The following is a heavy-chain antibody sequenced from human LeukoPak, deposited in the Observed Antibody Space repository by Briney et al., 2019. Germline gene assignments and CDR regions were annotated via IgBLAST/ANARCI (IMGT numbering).Heavy chain of an antibody. CDR3: ARGYDGSGYYYRNWYFDL. J-gene: IGHJ2*01. D-gene: IGHD3-22*01. V-gene: IGHV4-4*07. CDR2: MYTSGST. CDR1: GGSISSYY. Sequence: SETPSLTCTVSGGSISSYYWSWIRQPAGQGLEYIGRMYTSGSTNYNPPLKSRVTISVDTSKNQFSLKLSSVTAADTAVYYCARGYDGSGYYYRNWYFDLWGRGTLVTVSS.